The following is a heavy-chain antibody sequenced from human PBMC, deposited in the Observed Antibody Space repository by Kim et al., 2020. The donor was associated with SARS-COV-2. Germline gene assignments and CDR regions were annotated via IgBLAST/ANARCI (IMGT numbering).Heavy chain of an antibody. Sequence: SETLSLTCTVSGGSISSSSYYWGWISQPPGKGLEWIGSIYDSGSTYYNPSLKSRVTISVDTSKNQFSLKLSSVTAADTAVYYCARGRIAVADNGAFDIWGQGTMVTVSS. J-gene: IGHJ3*02. CDR2: IYDSGST. V-gene: IGHV4-39*01. D-gene: IGHD6-19*01. CDR1: GGSISSSSYY. CDR3: ARGRIAVADNGAFDI.